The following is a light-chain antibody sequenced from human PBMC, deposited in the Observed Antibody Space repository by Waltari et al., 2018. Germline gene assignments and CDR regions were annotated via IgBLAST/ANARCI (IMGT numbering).Light chain of an antibody. CDR1: QSISSY. CDR2: AAS. CDR3: QQSYSTPLT. J-gene: IGKJ3*01. Sequence: DIQMTQSPSPPSASVRDRVTITSRASQSISSYLKWYQQKPGKAPKLLIYAASSLQSGVPSRFSGSGSGTDFTLTISSLQPEDFATYYCQQSYSTPLTFGPGTKVDIK. V-gene: IGKV1-39*01.